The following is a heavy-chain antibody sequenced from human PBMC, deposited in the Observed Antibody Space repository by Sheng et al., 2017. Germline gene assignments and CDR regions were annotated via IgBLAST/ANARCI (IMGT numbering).Heavy chain of an antibody. J-gene: IGHJ5*02. CDR3: AKGGGYDSSGYFSNWFDP. Sequence: EVQLLESGGGLVQPGGSLRLSCAASGFTFSSYAMSWVRQAPGKGLEWVSAISGSGGSTYYADSVKGRFTISRDNSKNTLYLQMNSLRAEDTAVYYCAKGGGYDSSGYFSNWFDPWGQGTLVTVSS. D-gene: IGHD3-22*01. V-gene: IGHV3-23*01. CDR1: GFTFSSYA. CDR2: ISGSGGST.